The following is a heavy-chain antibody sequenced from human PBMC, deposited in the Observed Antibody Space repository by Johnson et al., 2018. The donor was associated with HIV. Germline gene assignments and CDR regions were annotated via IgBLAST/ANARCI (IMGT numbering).Heavy chain of an antibody. CDR1: GFTVSRNY. J-gene: IGHJ3*02. D-gene: IGHD6-19*01. Sequence: VQLVESGGGLVQPGGSLRLSCAASGFTVSRNYMSWVRQAPGKGLEFVSVIYSGGSTYYADSVKGRFTISRDNSKNTLYLQMNSLRAEDTAVYYCARVQWLILDAFDIWGQGTMVTVSS. CDR2: IYSGGST. V-gene: IGHV3-66*01. CDR3: ARVQWLILDAFDI.